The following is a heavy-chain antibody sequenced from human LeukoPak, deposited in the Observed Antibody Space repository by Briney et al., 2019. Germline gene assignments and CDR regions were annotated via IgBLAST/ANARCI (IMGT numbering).Heavy chain of an antibody. Sequence: SETLSLTCAVYGGSFSGYYWSWIRQPPGKGLEWIGEINRSGSTNYNPSLKSRVTISVDTSKNQFSLKLSSVTAADTAVYYCARGGGLEFDYWGQGTLVTVSS. CDR3: ARGGGLEFDY. CDR1: GGSFSGYY. J-gene: IGHJ4*02. CDR2: INRSGST. D-gene: IGHD3-16*01. V-gene: IGHV4-34*01.